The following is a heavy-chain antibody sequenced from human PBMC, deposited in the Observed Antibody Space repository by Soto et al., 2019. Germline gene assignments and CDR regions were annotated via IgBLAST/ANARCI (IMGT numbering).Heavy chain of an antibody. V-gene: IGHV1-46*03. CDR3: GRDSGDYYDDSNRPYNAFDN. J-gene: IGHJ3*02. D-gene: IGHD3-22*01. CDR2: INPRGGGT. Sequence: QVQLVQSGAEVRKPGASVKVSCKTSGYIFTDHYIQWVRQAPGQGLEWMGMINPRGGGTTYTERCQGRVGMTRDTSRSTVYMEMSSLTPEDTAVYYCGRDSGDYYDDSNRPYNAFDNLGQGTLVTVSS. CDR1: GYIFTDHY.